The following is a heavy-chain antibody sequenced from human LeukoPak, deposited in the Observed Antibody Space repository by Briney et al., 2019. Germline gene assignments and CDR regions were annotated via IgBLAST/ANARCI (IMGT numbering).Heavy chain of an antibody. J-gene: IGHJ3*02. CDR3: ARQAARYYYDNSGQGSAFDI. D-gene: IGHD3-22*01. Sequence: SETLSLTCTVSGGSISSSGNYWRWIRQPPGKGLEWIGTIYYSGSTFYNPSLKSRVTISMDTSNNQFSLKLTSVTAADTAVYYCARQAARYYYDNSGQGSAFDIWGQGTMVTVSS. CDR1: GGSISSSGNY. CDR2: IYYSGST. V-gene: IGHV4-39*01.